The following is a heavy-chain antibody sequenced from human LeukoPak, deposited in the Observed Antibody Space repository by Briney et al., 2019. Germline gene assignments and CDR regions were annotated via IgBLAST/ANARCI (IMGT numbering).Heavy chain of an antibody. CDR3: ARDRLGMGY. V-gene: IGHV6-1*01. CDR1: GDTVSSNTAA. Sequence: SQILSLTCAISGDTVSSNTAAYNWLRLSPWRGLEWLGRTYYRSTWLNDYAPSVRGRITVSPDTSKNQFSLQLNSVTPEDTAVYYCARDRLGMGYWGQGTPVTVSS. D-gene: IGHD7-27*01. CDR2: TYYRSTWLN. J-gene: IGHJ4*02.